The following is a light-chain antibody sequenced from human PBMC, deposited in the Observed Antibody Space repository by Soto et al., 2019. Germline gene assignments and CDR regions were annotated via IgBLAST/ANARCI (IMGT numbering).Light chain of an antibody. V-gene: IGKV3-20*01. CDR2: GYS. Sequence: EVVLTQSPGTLSLSPGERASLSCRASQSVSNNYLAWYQQKPGQSPKLHIFGYSDRATGIPDRFSGSESGTDFTLTISRLEPEDFAVYYCQQYGTSPPYTFGQGTKLEIK. CDR1: QSVSNNY. CDR3: QQYGTSPPYT. J-gene: IGKJ2*01.